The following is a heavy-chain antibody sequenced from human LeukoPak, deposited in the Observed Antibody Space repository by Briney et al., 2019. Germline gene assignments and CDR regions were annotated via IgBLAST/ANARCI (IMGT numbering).Heavy chain of an antibody. CDR3: ARVYHGIYGSGSYYKDWFDP. Sequence: SETLSLTCTVSGGSIINYYWSWIRQPPGKGLEWIGEINHSGSTNYNPSLKSRVTISVDTSKNQFSLKLSSVTSADTAVYYCARVYHGIYGSGSYYKDWFDPWGQGTLVTVSS. CDR2: INHSGST. D-gene: IGHD3-10*01. J-gene: IGHJ5*02. V-gene: IGHV4-34*01. CDR1: GGSIINYY.